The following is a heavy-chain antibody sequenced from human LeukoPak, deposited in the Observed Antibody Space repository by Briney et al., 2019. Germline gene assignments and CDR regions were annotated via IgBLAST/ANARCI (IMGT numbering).Heavy chain of an antibody. D-gene: IGHD3-10*01. CDR3: TRGRGI. Sequence: PSETLSLTCTVSGGSISSGSYYWYWIRQPAGKGLEWIGHIYTSGSTNYNPSPKSRVTMSVDTSKNQFSLKLSSVTATDTAVYYCTRGRGIWGQGTLVTVSS. CDR1: GGSISSGSYY. J-gene: IGHJ4*02. CDR2: IYTSGST. V-gene: IGHV4-61*09.